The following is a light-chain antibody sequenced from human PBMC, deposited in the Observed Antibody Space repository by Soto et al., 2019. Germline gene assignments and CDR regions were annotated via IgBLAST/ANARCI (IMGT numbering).Light chain of an antibody. CDR3: QQYGRSSWT. V-gene: IGKV3-20*01. CDR1: QSISIN. Sequence: TESPGTLSVSPGDRVTLSCRASQSISINLAWYQHRPGQAPRLLIHGASNRATGIPDRFSGSGSGTDFTLTISRLEPEDFAVYYCQQYGRSSWTFGQGTKVDIK. J-gene: IGKJ1*01. CDR2: GAS.